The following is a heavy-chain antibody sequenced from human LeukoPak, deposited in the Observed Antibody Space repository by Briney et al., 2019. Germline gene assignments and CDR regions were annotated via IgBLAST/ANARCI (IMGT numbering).Heavy chain of an antibody. CDR2: MSPNSGDT. J-gene: IGHJ4*02. CDR1: GYTFTSYD. Sequence: ASVKVSCKASGYTFTSYDFNWVRQATGQRPEWMGWMSPNSGDTGYAQKFQDRVTMTRNASISTAYMELSSLRSDDTAVYYCARGPPNWGYDYWGPGTLVTVSS. CDR3: ARGPPNWGYDY. D-gene: IGHD7-27*01. V-gene: IGHV1-8*01.